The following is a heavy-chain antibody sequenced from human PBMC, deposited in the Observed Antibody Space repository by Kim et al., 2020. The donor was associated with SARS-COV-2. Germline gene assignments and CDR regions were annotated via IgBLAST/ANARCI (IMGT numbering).Heavy chain of an antibody. CDR3: ARDILIAVAGTFHYYYGMDG. J-gene: IGHJ6*02. D-gene: IGHD6-19*01. Sequence: GGSLRLSCAASGFTFSSYAMHWVRQAPGKGLEWVAVISYDGSNKYYADSVKGRFTISRDNSKNTLYLQMNSLRAEDTAVYYCARDILIAVAGTFHYYYGMDGWGQGTTVTVSS. CDR1: GFTFSSYA. CDR2: ISYDGSNK. V-gene: IGHV3-30*04.